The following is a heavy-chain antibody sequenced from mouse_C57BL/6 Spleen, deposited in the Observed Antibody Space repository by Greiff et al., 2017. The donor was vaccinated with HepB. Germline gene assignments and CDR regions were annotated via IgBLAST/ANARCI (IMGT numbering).Heavy chain of an antibody. CDR3: ARWDLTGPFAY. Sequence: QVQLQQPGAELVMPGASGKLSCKASGYTFTSYWMHWVKQRPGQGLEWIGEIDPSDSYTNYNQKFKGKSTLTVDKSSSTAYMQLSSLTSEDSAVYYCARWDLTGPFAYWGQGTLVTVSA. D-gene: IGHD4-1*01. CDR1: GYTFTSYW. J-gene: IGHJ3*01. CDR2: IDPSDSYT. V-gene: IGHV1-69*01.